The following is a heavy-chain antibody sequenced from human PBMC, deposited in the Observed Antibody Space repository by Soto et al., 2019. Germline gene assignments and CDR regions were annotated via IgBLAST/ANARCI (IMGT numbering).Heavy chain of an antibody. J-gene: IGHJ1*01. D-gene: IGHD2-15*01. CDR1: GFTFSSYS. CDR3: VRGYCSGGSCYPGYFQH. CDR2: ISSSSSYI. Sequence: EVQLVESGGGLVKPGGSLRLSCAASGFTFSSYSMNWVRQAPGKGLEWVSSISSSSSYIYYADSVKGRFTISRDNAKNSLYLQMNSLRAEDTAVYYCVRGYCSGGSCYPGYFQHWGQGTLVTVSS. V-gene: IGHV3-21*01.